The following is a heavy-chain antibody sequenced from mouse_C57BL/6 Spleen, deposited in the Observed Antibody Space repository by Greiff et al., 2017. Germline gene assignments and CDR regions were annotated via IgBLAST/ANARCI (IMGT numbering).Heavy chain of an antibody. CDR3: TVVYYYGSWAMDY. Sequence: EVKLVESGGGLVQPGGSMKLSCVASGFTFSNYWMNWVRQSPEKGLEWVAQIRLKSDNYATHYAESVKGRFTISRDSSKSSVYLKMNNLRAEDTGIYYFTVVYYYGSWAMDYWGQGTSVTVSS. V-gene: IGHV6-3*01. CDR1: GFTFSNYW. J-gene: IGHJ4*01. CDR2: IRLKSDNYAT. D-gene: IGHD1-1*01.